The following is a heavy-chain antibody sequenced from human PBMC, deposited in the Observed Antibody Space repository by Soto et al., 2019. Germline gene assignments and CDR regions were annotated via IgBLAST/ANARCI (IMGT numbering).Heavy chain of an antibody. CDR2: IYWDDDK. Sequence: QITLKESGPTLVKPTQTLTLTCTFSGFSLSTSGVGVGWIRQPSGKALEWLALIYWDDDKRYSPSLKSRLTNTKDTSKNQVVLTMTNMDPVDTATYYCAHRPSYCSGGSCYSGFDYWGQGTLVTVSS. D-gene: IGHD2-15*01. J-gene: IGHJ4*02. V-gene: IGHV2-5*02. CDR1: GFSLSTSGVG. CDR3: AHRPSYCSGGSCYSGFDY.